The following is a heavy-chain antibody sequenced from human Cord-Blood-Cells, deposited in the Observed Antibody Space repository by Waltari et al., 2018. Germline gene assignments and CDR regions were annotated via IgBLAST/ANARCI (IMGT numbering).Heavy chain of an antibody. CDR2: INHSGRT. CDR3: AREGADYVAAAGDDAFDI. D-gene: IGHD6-13*01. Sequence: QVQLQQWGAGLLKPSETLSLTCAVYGGSFSGYYWSWIRQPPGKGLEWIGEINHSGRTNYNPSLKSRVTISVDTSKNQVSLKLSSVTAADTAVYYCAREGADYVAAAGDDAFDIWGQGTMVTVSS. J-gene: IGHJ3*02. CDR1: GGSFSGYY. V-gene: IGHV4-34*01.